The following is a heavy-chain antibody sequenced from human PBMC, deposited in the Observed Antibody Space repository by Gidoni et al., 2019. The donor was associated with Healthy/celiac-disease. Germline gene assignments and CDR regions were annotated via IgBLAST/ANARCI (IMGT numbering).Heavy chain of an antibody. CDR3: TTRLDFWSGYLNYFDY. D-gene: IGHD3-3*01. CDR2: IKSKTDGGTT. CDR1: GFTFNNAW. V-gene: IGHV3-15*01. J-gene: IGHJ4*02. Sequence: EVQLVESGGGLVKPGGSLRLSCAASGFTFNNAWMSWVRQAPGKGLEWVGRIKSKTDGGTTEYAATVKGRFTISRDDSKNTLYLQMNSLKTEDTAVYYCTTRLDFWSGYLNYFDYWGLGTLVTVSS.